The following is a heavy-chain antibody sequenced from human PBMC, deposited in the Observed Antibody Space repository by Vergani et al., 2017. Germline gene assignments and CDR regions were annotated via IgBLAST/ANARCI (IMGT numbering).Heavy chain of an antibody. CDR3: VKDIAASGNFWYFRL. D-gene: IGHD6-13*01. CDR2: INWNSDSI. CDR1: GFTFDDYA. V-gene: IGHV3-9*01. J-gene: IGHJ2*01. Sequence: VQLVESGGGLVQPGRSLRLSCAASGFTFDDYAMHWVRQAPGKGLEWVSGINWNSDSIAYADSVKVRFTISRDNAKNSLYLQMNSLRAEDTALYYCVKDIAASGNFWYFRLWGRGTLVTVSS.